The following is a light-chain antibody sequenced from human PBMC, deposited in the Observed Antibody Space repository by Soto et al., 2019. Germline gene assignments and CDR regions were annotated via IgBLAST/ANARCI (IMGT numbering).Light chain of an antibody. CDR3: AAWDDTLSGLV. CDR2: RND. Sequence: QSVLTQPPSASGTPGQRVTISCSGSTSNIGNNNVYWYQQLPGAAPRLLIYRNDQRPTGVPDRFSGSKSGTSASLAISGLRSEDEADYHCAAWDDTLSGLVFGGGTKLTVL. CDR1: TSNIGNNN. V-gene: IGLV1-47*01. J-gene: IGLJ2*01.